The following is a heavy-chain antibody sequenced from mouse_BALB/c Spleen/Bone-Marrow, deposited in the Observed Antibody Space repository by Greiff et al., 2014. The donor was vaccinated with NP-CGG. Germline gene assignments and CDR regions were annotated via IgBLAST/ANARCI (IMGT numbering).Heavy chain of an antibody. D-gene: IGHD4-1*02. V-gene: IGHV1-9*01. CDR3: ARSTGTWDY. CDR2: ILPGSGST. CDR1: GYTFSSYW. Sequence: VQLQQSGVELMKPGASVKISCKATGYTFSSYWIEWVKQRPGHGLEWIGEILPGSGSTNYNEKFKGKATFTADTSSNTAYMQLGSLTSEDSAVYYCARSTGTWDYWGQGTTLTVSS. J-gene: IGHJ2*01.